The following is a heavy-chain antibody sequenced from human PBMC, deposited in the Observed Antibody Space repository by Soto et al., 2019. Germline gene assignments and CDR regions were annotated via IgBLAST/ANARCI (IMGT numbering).Heavy chain of an antibody. CDR1: GGSIRSGGYY. CDR2: IYYSGST. J-gene: IGHJ4*02. CDR3: ARSPEATVTAFDF. V-gene: IGHV4-31*03. Sequence: SETLSLPCTVSGGSIRSGGYYCSWIRQRPGKGLEWIGYIYYSGSTYYNPSLKSRVTISVDTSKNQFSLKLSSVTAADTAVYYCARSPEATVTAFDFWGLGTLVTVSS. D-gene: IGHD4-17*01.